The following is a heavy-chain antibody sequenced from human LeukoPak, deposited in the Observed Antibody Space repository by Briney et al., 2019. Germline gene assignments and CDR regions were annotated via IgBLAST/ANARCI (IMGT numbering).Heavy chain of an antibody. V-gene: IGHV4-30-2*01. J-gene: IGHJ5*02. Sequence: SETLSLTCAVSGGSISSGGYSWSWIRQPPGKGLEWIGYIYHSGSTYYNPSLKSRVTISVDRSKNQFSLKLSSVTAADTAVYYCARGSFRVGWFDPWGQGTLVTVSS. CDR1: GGSISSGGYS. CDR3: ARGSFRVGWFDP. CDR2: IYHSGST. D-gene: IGHD3-3*01.